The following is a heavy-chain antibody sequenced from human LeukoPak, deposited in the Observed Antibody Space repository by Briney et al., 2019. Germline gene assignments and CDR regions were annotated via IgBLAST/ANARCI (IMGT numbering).Heavy chain of an antibody. V-gene: IGHV4-38-2*01. Sequence: KSSETLSLTCAVSGYSISSGYYWGWIRQPPGKGLECIGNINHTGSTYHNPSLRSRVTISVDTSKNQFSLTLSSVTAADTAVYYCARHYWAPGAFDVWGQGTMVIVSS. CDR3: ARHYWAPGAFDV. CDR2: INHTGST. CDR1: GYSISSGYY. D-gene: IGHD2-8*02. J-gene: IGHJ3*01.